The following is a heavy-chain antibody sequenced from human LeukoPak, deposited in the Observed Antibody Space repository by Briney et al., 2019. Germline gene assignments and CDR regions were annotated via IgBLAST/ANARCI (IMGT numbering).Heavy chain of an antibody. CDR2: ISSSSSYI. CDR1: GFTFSSYS. D-gene: IGHD5-24*01. Sequence: GGSLRRSCAASGFTFSSYSMNWVRQAPGKGLEWVSSISSSSSYIYYADSVKGRFTISRDNAKNSLYLQMNSLRAEDTAVYYCATDGEIATSFGNWFDPWGQGTLVTVSS. CDR3: ATDGEIATSFGNWFDP. J-gene: IGHJ5*02. V-gene: IGHV3-21*01.